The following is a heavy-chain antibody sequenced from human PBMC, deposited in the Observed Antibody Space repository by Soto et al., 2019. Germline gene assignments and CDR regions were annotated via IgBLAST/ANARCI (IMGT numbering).Heavy chain of an antibody. V-gene: IGHV4-39*01. J-gene: IGHJ5*02. Sequence: QLQLQESGPGLVKPSETLSLICTVSGGSISSSSYFWGWIRQPPGKGLEWIGSIYYSGSTYYNPSLKGRVAVSVDTSKNQFSLKLSSVTAADTAVYYCARHPSDFWFDPWGQGTLVTVSS. CDR1: GGSISSSSYF. CDR2: IYYSGST. CDR3: ARHPSDFWFDP. D-gene: IGHD2-21*02.